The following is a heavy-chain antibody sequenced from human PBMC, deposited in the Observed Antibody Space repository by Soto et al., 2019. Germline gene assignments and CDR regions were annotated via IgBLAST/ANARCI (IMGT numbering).Heavy chain of an antibody. D-gene: IGHD6-13*01. CDR1: GGTFSSYT. J-gene: IGHJ5*02. Sequence: QVQLVQSGAEVKKPGSSVKVSCKASGGTFSSYTISWVRQAPGQGLEWMGRIIPILGIANYAQKFQGSVTITAAKSTSTAYMELSSLRSEDTAVYYCAREDIGGAAAGLFDPWGQGTLVTVSS. CDR3: AREDIGGAAAGLFDP. V-gene: IGHV1-69*08. CDR2: IIPILGIA.